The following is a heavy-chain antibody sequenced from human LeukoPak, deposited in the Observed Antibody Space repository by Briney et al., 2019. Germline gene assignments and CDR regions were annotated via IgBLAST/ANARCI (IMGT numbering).Heavy chain of an antibody. CDR3: ARDVTARNYFGS. Sequence: ESLRLSCVASGYTFSQYSMNWVRQSPGKGLEWLSAVDGLSETIYYADSVKGRFTISRDNAKNSLSLHMTSLRVEDTAIYYCARDVTARNYFGSWGQGTLVTVSS. D-gene: IGHD2-21*02. CDR2: VDGLSETI. CDR1: GYTFSQYS. V-gene: IGHV3-21*06. J-gene: IGHJ4*02.